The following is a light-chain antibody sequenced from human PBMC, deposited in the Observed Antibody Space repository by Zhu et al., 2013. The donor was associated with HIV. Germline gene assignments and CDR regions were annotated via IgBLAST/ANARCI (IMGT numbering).Light chain of an antibody. V-gene: IGLV1-51*02. J-gene: IGLJ1*01. CDR2: SNN. Sequence: QSVLTQPPSVSAAPGQKVTISCSGSSSNIGNNYVSWYQQLPGTAPKVLIYSNNQRPSGVPDRFSGSKSGKTASLTISGLQAEDEADYYCCSYAGESTYVFGTGTTVTVL. CDR1: SSNIGNNY. CDR3: CSYAGESTYV.